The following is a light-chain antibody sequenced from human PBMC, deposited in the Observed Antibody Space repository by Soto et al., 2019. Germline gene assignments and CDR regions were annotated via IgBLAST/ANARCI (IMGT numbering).Light chain of an antibody. Sequence: DIQMTQSPSTLYGSVGDRVTITCLASQTISSWLAWYQQKPVKAPKLLIYKASTLKSGVPSRFSGSGSGTEFTLTISSLQPDDFATYYCQHYNSYSEAFGQGTKV. CDR2: KAS. CDR3: QHYNSYSEA. J-gene: IGKJ1*01. V-gene: IGKV1-5*03. CDR1: QTISSW.